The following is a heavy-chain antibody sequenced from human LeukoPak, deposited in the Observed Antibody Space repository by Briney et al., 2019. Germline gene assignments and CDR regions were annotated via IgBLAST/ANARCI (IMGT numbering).Heavy chain of an antibody. J-gene: IGHJ6*03. Sequence: ASVKVSCKASGYTFTGYYMHWVRQAPGQGLEWMGWINPNSGGTNYAQKFQGRVTMTRDTSISTAYMELSRLSSDDTAVYCCARGGYSAKFYYYYMDVWGKGTTVTVSS. CDR3: ARGGYSAKFYYYYMDV. CDR2: INPNSGGT. D-gene: IGHD3-22*01. CDR1: GYTFTGYY. V-gene: IGHV1-2*02.